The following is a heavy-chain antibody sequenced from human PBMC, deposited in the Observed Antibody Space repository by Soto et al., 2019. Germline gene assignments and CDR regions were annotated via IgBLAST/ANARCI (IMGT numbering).Heavy chain of an antibody. Sequence: QVQLVQSGAEVKKPGASVKVSCEASGYTFTRNDINWVRQASGQGLEWMGWMNPDSGGSGSAQAFQGRLTMTRDTATNTAYMELTGLRSDDTAVYYCARGGPAAGYDLWGQGTLVTVSS. CDR2: MNPDSGGS. D-gene: IGHD3-16*01. J-gene: IGHJ4*02. V-gene: IGHV1-8*01. CDR1: GYTFTRND. CDR3: ARGGPAAGYDL.